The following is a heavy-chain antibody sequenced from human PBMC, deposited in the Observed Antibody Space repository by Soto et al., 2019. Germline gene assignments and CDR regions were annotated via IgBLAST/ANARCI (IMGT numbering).Heavy chain of an antibody. D-gene: IGHD3-10*01. Sequence: SETLSLTCTVSGDSISSSNYCWGWIRQPPGKGLEWIGSMYNGGSTYYNPSLKSRVTISVDTSKNQFSLELSSVTAADTAVYYCASYGSGTYSSGSSFDFWSQGSLVTVS. V-gene: IGHV4-39*01. CDR1: GDSISSSNYC. J-gene: IGHJ4*02. CDR3: ASYGSGTYSSGSSFDF. CDR2: MYNGGST.